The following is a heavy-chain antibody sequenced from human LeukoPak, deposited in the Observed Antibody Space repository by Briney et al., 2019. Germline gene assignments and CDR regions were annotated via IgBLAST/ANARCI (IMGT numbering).Heavy chain of an antibody. D-gene: IGHD3-22*01. V-gene: IGHV4-61*01. CDR3: ARDRDYYDSSGYYLHDAFDI. Sequence: SETLSLTCTVSGGSVSSGSYYWSWIRQPPGKGLEWIGYMYYSGSTNYNPSLKSRVTISVDTSKNQFSLKLSSVTAADTAVYYCARDRDYYDSSGYYLHDAFDIWGQGTMVTVSS. CDR1: GGSVSSGSYY. J-gene: IGHJ3*02. CDR2: MYYSGST.